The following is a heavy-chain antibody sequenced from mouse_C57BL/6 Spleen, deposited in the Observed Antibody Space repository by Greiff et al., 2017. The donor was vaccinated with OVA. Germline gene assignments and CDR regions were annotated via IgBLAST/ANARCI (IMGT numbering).Heavy chain of an antibody. CDR2: ISYDGSN. D-gene: IGHD1-1*01. CDR3: ATYYYGSTRYFDV. Sequence: EVKLVESGPGLVKPSQSLSLTCSVTGYSITSGYYWNWIRQFPGNKLEWMGYISYDGSNNYNPSLKNRISITRDTSKNQFFLKLNSVTTEDTATYYCATYYYGSTRYFDVWGTGTTVTVSS. J-gene: IGHJ1*03. CDR1: GYSITSGYY. V-gene: IGHV3-6*01.